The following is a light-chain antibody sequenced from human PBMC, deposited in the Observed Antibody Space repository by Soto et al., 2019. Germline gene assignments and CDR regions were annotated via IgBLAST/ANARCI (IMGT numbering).Light chain of an antibody. CDR3: SSYTSSSTL. V-gene: IGLV2-14*01. Sequence: QSVLAQPASVSGSPGQSITISCTGTSSDVGGYNYVSWYQQHPGKAPKLMIYDVSNRPSGVSNRFSGSKSGNTASLTISGIQAEDEADYYCSSYTSSSTLFGTGTKSPS. J-gene: IGLJ1*01. CDR1: SSDVGGYNY. CDR2: DVS.